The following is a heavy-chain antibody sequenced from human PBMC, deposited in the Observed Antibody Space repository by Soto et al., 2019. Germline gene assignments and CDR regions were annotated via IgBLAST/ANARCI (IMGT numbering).Heavy chain of an antibody. CDR1: GVTFSSSS. Sequence: GGSLRLSCAASGVTFSSSSMNWVRKTPGKGLEWVSSISSSGSTIYYADSVKGRFTISRDNAKNSLYLQMNSLRAEDTAVYYCATLYSNYVNYWGQGTLVIVSP. J-gene: IGHJ4*02. V-gene: IGHV3-21*04. CDR3: ATLYSNYVNY. CDR2: ISSSGSTI. D-gene: IGHD4-4*01.